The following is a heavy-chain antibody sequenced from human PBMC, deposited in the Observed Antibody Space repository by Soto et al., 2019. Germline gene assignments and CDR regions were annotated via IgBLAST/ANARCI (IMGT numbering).Heavy chain of an antibody. CDR2: IIPIFGTA. CDR1: GGTFSSYA. J-gene: IGHJ5*02. Sequence: SLKVSCKASGGTFSSYAISWVRQAPGQGLEWMGGIIPIFGTANYAQKFQGRVTITADESTSTAYMELSSLRSEDTAVYYCARDQEQFWGWFDPWGQGTLVTVS. CDR3: ARDQEQFWGWFDP. D-gene: IGHD6-19*01. V-gene: IGHV1-69*13.